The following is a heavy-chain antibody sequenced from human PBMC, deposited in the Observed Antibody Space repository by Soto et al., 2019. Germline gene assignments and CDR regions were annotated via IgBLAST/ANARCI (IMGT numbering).Heavy chain of an antibody. J-gene: IGHJ4*02. V-gene: IGHV1-69*02. D-gene: IGHD3-10*01. Sequence: QVQLVQSGAEVKRPGSSVKVSCKASGDTFTFYSINWVRQAPGLGLEWMGRINPILSMSNYAQRFQGRVTTTADKSTSTAYMEISSLRSEDTAIYYCASSYGSGYRAFDYWGQGALVTVSS. CDR3: ASSYGSGYRAFDY. CDR2: INPILSMS. CDR1: GDTFTFYS.